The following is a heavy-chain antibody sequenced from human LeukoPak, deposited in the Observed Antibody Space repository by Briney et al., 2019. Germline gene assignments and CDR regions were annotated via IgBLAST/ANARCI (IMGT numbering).Heavy chain of an antibody. CDR2: ISSSSSYI. CDR3: ARDLIAAADPGSFDY. D-gene: IGHD6-13*01. Sequence: GGSLRLSCAASGSTFSSYSMNWVRQAPGKGLEWVSSISSSSSYIYYADSVKGRFTISRDNAKNSLYLQMNSLRAEDTAVYYCARDLIAAADPGSFDYWGQGTLVTVSS. J-gene: IGHJ4*02. V-gene: IGHV3-21*01. CDR1: GSTFSSYS.